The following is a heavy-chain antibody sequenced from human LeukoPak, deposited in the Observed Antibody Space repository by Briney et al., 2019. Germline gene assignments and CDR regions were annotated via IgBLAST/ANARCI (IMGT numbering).Heavy chain of an antibody. J-gene: IGHJ4*02. CDR3: AKDISAGYSYGYYFDY. CDR1: GFTFDDYA. V-gene: IGHV3-9*01. CDR2: ISWNSGSI. Sequence: GRSLRLSCAASGFTFDDYAMHWVRQAPGKGLEWFSGISWNSGSIGYADSVKGRFTISRDNAKNSLYLQMNSLRAEDTALYYCAKDISAGYSYGYYFDYWGQGTLVTVSS. D-gene: IGHD5-18*01.